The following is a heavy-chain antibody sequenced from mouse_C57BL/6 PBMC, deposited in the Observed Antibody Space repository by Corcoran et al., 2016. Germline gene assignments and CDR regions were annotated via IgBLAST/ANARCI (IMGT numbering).Heavy chain of an antibody. D-gene: IGHD1-1*01. J-gene: IGHJ1*03. CDR3: ARTTTVVENWYFDV. CDR2: INPNNGGT. CDR1: GYTFTDYY. Sequence: EVQLQQSGPELVKPGASVKISCKASGYTFTDYYMNWVKQSHGKSLEWIGDINPNNGGTSYNQKFKGKATLTVDKSSSTAYMELRSLTSEDSAVYYCARTTTVVENWYFDVWGTGTTVTVSS. V-gene: IGHV1-26*01.